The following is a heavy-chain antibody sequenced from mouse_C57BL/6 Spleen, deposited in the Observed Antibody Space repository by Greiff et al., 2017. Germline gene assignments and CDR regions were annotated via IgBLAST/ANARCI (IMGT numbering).Heavy chain of an antibody. CDR2: ISYSGST. J-gene: IGHJ3*01. CDR3: ARDGSSYGWFAY. D-gene: IGHD1-1*01. V-gene: IGHV3-1*01. Sequence: EVQLQESGPGMVKPSQSLSLTCTVTGYSITSGYDWHWIRHFPGNKLEWMGYISYSGSTNYNPSLKSRISITHDTSKNHFFLKLNSVTTEDTATYYCARDGSSYGWFAYWGQGTLVTVSA. CDR1: GYSITSGYD.